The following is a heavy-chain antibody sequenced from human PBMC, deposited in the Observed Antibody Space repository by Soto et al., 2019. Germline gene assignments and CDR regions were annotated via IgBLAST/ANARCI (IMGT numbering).Heavy chain of an antibody. CDR3: ARDGQQLGPYYFDY. V-gene: IGHV3-30-3*01. D-gene: IGHD6-13*01. J-gene: IGHJ4*02. CDR1: GFTFSSYA. Sequence: QVQLVESGGGVVQPGRSLRLSCAASGFTFSSYAMHWVRQAPGKGLEWLAVISYDGSNKYYADSVKGRFTISRDNSKNTLYLQMNSLRAEDTAVYYCARDGQQLGPYYFDYWGQGTLVTVSS. CDR2: ISYDGSNK.